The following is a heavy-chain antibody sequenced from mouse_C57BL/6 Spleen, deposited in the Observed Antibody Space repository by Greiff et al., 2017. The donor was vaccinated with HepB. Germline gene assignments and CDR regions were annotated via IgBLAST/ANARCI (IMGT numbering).Heavy chain of an antibody. CDR2: IDPSDSYT. CDR3: ARPIYYGNYYYFDY. Sequence: QVQLQQPGAELVMPGASVKLSCKASGYTFTSYWMHWVKQRPGQGLEWIGEIDPSDSYTNYNQKFKGKSTLTVDKSSSTAYMQLSSLTSEDSAVYYGARPIYYGNYYYFDYWGQGTTLTVSS. V-gene: IGHV1-69*01. J-gene: IGHJ2*01. D-gene: IGHD2-1*01. CDR1: GYTFTSYW.